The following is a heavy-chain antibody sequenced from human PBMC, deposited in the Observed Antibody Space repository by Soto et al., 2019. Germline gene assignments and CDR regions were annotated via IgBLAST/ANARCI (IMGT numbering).Heavy chain of an antibody. CDR1: GFTFSSYS. CDR2: ISSSSNSI. CDR3: ASTVECSTTSCIR. J-gene: IGHJ4*02. Sequence: EVQLVESGGGLVQPGGSLRLSCAASGFTFSSYSMNWVRQAPGSGPEWVSYISSSSNSIYYADSVKGRFPISRDNAKNALHLQRNSLRAQDTAVYYCASTVECSTTSCIRWGQVTLVIVAA. V-gene: IGHV3-48*01. D-gene: IGHD2-2*01.